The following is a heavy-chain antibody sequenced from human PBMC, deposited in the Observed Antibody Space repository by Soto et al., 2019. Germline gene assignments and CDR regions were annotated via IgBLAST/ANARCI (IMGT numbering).Heavy chain of an antibody. D-gene: IGHD3-3*01. V-gene: IGHV1-69*12. CDR1: GGTFSSYA. CDR2: IIPISGTA. J-gene: IGHJ4*02. Sequence: QVQLVQSGAEVKKPGSSVKVSCKASGGTFSSYAISWVRQAPGQGLEWIGGIIPISGTANHAQKFQGSVTLTADQSTSTAYIELSSLRSDDTAVYYSALPPLALPDDYYFHYWGQRTLVTLSS. CDR3: ALPPLALPDDYYFHY.